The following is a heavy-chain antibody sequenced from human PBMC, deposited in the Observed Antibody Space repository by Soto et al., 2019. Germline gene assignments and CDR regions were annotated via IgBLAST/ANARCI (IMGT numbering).Heavy chain of an antibody. CDR2: INSDGSST. D-gene: IGHD5-12*01. J-gene: IGHJ3*02. Sequence: EVQLVESGGGLVQPGGSLRLSCAASGFTFSSYWKHWVRQAPGKGLVWVSRINSDGSSTSYADSVKGRFTISRDNAKNTLYLQMNSLRAEDTAVYYCARIRDIVATYDAFDIWGQGTMVTVSS. CDR1: GFTFSSYW. CDR3: ARIRDIVATYDAFDI. V-gene: IGHV3-74*01.